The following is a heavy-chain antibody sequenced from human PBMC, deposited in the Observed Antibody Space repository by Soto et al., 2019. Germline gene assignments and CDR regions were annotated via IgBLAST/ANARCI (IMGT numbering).Heavy chain of an antibody. Sequence: EVQLLESGGGLVQPGGSLRLSCAASGFTFRSYGMSWVRQAPGKGLEWVATASSGGGSTYYAGSGEGRFVISRDNSKNTLYLQMTSLRAEDTAVYFCAKVRISAAKERDCWGQGTLVTVSS. D-gene: IGHD6-13*01. CDR1: GFTFRSYG. CDR3: AKVRISAAKERDC. J-gene: IGHJ4*02. V-gene: IGHV3-23*01. CDR2: ASSGGGST.